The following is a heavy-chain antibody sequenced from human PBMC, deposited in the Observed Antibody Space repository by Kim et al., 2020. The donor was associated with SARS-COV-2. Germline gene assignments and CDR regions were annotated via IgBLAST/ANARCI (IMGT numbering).Heavy chain of an antibody. J-gene: IGHJ4*02. CDR3: AREGWGSGWGTDY. CDR1: GGSVSSGSYY. CDR2: IYYSGST. Sequence: SETLSLTCTVSGGSVSSGSYYWSWIRQPPGKGLEWIGYIYYSGSTNYNPSLKSRVTISVDTSKNQFSLKLSSVTAADTAVYYCAREGWGSGWGTDYWGQGTLVTVSS. D-gene: IGHD6-19*01. V-gene: IGHV4-61*01.